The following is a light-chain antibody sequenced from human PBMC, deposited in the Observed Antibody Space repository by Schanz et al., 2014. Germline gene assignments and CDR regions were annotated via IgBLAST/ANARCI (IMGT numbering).Light chain of an antibody. V-gene: IGKV3-20*01. J-gene: IGKJ3*01. CDR3: QHYSSPPLT. CDR1: QSVSSSF. Sequence: EIVLTQSPGTLSLSPGERAPLSCRASQSVSSSFLAWYQQKPGQAPRLLIYGASSRATGVPDRFSGSGSGTDFTLTISRLEPEDSAVYYCQHYSSPPLTFGPGTTVDIK. CDR2: GAS.